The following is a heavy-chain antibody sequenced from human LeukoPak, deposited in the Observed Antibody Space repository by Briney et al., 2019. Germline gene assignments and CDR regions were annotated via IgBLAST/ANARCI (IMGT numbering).Heavy chain of an antibody. J-gene: IGHJ4*02. D-gene: IGHD1-26*01. V-gene: IGHV4-59*02. CDR2: VYYSGTT. Sequence: SETLSLTCTVSDDSVNGFYWNWIRQPPGKRLEWIGYVYYSGTTDFNPSLKSRVTLSVDPSKEQFFLKVKSVTAADTAVYYCARAARGDDIVFDSWGQGTPVTVSS. CDR1: DDSVNGFY. CDR3: ARAARGDDIVFDS.